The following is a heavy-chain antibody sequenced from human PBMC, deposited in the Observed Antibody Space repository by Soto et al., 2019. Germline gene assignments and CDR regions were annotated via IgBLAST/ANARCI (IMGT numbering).Heavy chain of an antibody. CDR3: ARDSSRGRRGRDY. D-gene: IGHD2-15*01. CDR2: IIPIFGTA. V-gene: IGHV1-69*13. Sequence: GASVKVSCKASGGTFSSYAIRWVRQAPGQGLEWMGGIIPIFGTANYAQKFQGRVTITADESTSTAYMELGSLRSEDTAVYYCARDSSRGRRGRDYWGQGTLVTVSS. CDR1: GGTFSSYA. J-gene: IGHJ4*02.